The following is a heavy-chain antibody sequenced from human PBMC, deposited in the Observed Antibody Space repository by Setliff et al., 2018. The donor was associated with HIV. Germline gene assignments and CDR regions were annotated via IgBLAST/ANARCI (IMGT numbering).Heavy chain of an antibody. CDR2: ISSDGSTT. V-gene: IGHV3-74*01. D-gene: IGHD1-1*01. J-gene: IGHJ5*02. Sequence: PGGSLRLSCAASGFTFNSYWMQWVRQATGKGLVWVSRISSDGSTTNYADSVKGRFTISRDNAKNTLDLQMNSLRAEDTAVYYCARGSDTTGSPPELDPWGQGTLVTVSS. CDR1: GFTFNSYW. CDR3: ARGSDTTGSPPELDP.